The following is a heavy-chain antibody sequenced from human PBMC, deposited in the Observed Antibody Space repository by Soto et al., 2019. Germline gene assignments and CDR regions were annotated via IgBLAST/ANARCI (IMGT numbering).Heavy chain of an antibody. V-gene: IGHV1-24*01. J-gene: IGHJ4*02. CDR1: GYTLTELS. D-gene: IGHD3-3*01. Sequence: ASVKVSCKVSGYTLTELSMHWVRQAPGKGLEWMGGFDPEDGETIYAQMFQGRVAMTEDTSTDTAYMELSSLRSEDTAVYYCATDDPRKVHYDFWSGYYPLWGQGTLVTVSS. CDR3: ATDDPRKVHYDFWSGYYPL. CDR2: FDPEDGET.